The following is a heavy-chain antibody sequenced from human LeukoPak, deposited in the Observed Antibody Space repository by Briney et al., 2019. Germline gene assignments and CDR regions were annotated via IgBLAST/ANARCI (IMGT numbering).Heavy chain of an antibody. D-gene: IGHD3-10*01. CDR1: GGSIRPYY. V-gene: IGHV4-34*01. CDR2: INHSGST. J-gene: IGHJ4*02. Sequence: PSETLSLTCTVSGGSIRPYYWSWIRQPPGKGLEWIGEINHSGSTNYNPSLKSRINISVDTSKNQFSLKLSSVTAADTAVYYCARGLSTMVRGVRFDYWGQGTLVTVSS. CDR3: ARGLSTMVRGVRFDY.